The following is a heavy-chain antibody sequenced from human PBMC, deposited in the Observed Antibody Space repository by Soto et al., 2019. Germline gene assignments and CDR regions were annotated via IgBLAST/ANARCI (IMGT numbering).Heavy chain of an antibody. D-gene: IGHD2-8*02. J-gene: IGHJ3*02. V-gene: IGHV4-59*11. CDR3: AREKDLILGGYALDT. CDR1: DGSISGHY. CDR2: LLYKGIN. Sequence: QAQLQQSGPGLVKPSETLSLTCNVTDGSISGHYWTWIRLSPGRKLEWIGNLLYKGINNYNPSLEGRVSISLDTARKELSLRLTSVTAADTAVYYCAREKDLILGGYALDTWGQGTMVTVSS.